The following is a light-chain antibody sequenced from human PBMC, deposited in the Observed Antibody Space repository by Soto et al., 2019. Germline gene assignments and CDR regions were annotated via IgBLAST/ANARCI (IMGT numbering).Light chain of an antibody. CDR3: SSYTSTTTVL. CDR2: EVS. J-gene: IGLJ2*01. CDR1: SSDVGATKY. Sequence: QSALTQPASVSGSPGQSITIYCPGTSSDVGATKYVSWYQQHPGKAPKLMIYEVSNRPSGVSNRFSGSKSGNTASLTSSGLQAEEEADYYCSSYTSTTTVLSGGETKLTV. V-gene: IGLV2-14*01.